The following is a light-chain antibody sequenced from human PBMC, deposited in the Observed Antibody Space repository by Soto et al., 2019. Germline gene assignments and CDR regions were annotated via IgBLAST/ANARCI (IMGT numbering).Light chain of an antibody. CDR3: QQYGTSPLP. V-gene: IGKV3-20*01. Sequence: EVVLAHSPGSLALSPGDRATLSCSASQSVTGSDVAWYQQKPGQAPRLLIYDVSSRATGTPERFSGSGSGTDFTLNIRRLEPEDFAVYYCQQYGTSPLPFGGVTKV. CDR2: DVS. CDR1: QSVTGSD. J-gene: IGKJ4*01.